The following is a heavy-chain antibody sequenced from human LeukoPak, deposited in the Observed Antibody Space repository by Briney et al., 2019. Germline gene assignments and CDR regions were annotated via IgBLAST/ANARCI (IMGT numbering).Heavy chain of an antibody. CDR2: IYPGDSDT. V-gene: IGHV5-51*01. D-gene: IGHD3-22*01. Sequence: GESLKISCKGSGYSFTSYCIGWVRQMPGKGLEWMGIIYPGDSDTRYSPSFQGQVTISADKSISTAYLQWSSLKASDTAMYYCARGTYYYDSSGYYPFDYWGQGTLVTVSS. CDR1: GYSFTSYC. CDR3: ARGTYYYDSSGYYPFDY. J-gene: IGHJ4*02.